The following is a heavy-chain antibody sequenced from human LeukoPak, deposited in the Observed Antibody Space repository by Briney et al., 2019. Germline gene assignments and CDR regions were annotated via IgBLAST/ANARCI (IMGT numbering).Heavy chain of an antibody. Sequence: SQTLSLTCTVSGGSVSSGSYYWTWIRQPAGRGLEWIGRIYTSGRTDYNPSLKGRVTISVDTSKNQFSLKLSSVTAADTAVYYCAGNYYGSGSYYSEDRYWGQGTLVTVSS. CDR2: IYTSGRT. CDR3: AGNYYGSGSYYSEDRY. D-gene: IGHD3-10*01. CDR1: GGSVSSGSYY. J-gene: IGHJ4*02. V-gene: IGHV4-61*02.